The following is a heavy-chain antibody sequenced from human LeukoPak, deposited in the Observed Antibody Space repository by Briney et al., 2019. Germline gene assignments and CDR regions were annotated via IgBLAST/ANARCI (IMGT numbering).Heavy chain of an antibody. V-gene: IGHV3-21*01. CDR1: GFTFSSYA. CDR2: ISSSSSYI. J-gene: IGHJ4*02. CDR3: ARDRGGSYAAFDY. Sequence: GGSLRLSCAASGFTFSSYAMNWVRQAPGKGLEWVSSISSSSSYIHYADSVKGRFTISRHNAKNSLYLQMNSLRAEDTAVYYCARDRGGSYAAFDYWGQGTLVTVSS. D-gene: IGHD1-26*01.